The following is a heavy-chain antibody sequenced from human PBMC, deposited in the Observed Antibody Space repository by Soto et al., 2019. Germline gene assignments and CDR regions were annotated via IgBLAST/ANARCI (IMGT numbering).Heavy chain of an antibody. V-gene: IGHV3-30-3*01. J-gene: IGHJ4*02. CDR3: ARDHGDCTNGVCYTSTSGPFDY. CDR2: ISYDGSNK. Sequence: CLRLSCAASGFTFSSYAMHWVRQAPGKGLEWVAVISYDGSNKYYADSVKGRFTISRDNSKNTLYLQMNSLRAEDTAVYYCARDHGDCTNGVCYTSTSGPFDYWGQGTLVTVSS. D-gene: IGHD2-8*01. CDR1: GFTFSSYA.